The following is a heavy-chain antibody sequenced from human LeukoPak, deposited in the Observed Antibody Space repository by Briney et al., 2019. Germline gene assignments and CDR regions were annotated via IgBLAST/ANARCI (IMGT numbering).Heavy chain of an antibody. CDR1: GFTFSSYG. J-gene: IGHJ4*02. V-gene: IGHV3-30*18. CDR3: AKDSVGATYGY. CDR2: ISYDGSNK. Sequence: GRSLRLSCAAPGFTFSSYGMHWVRQAPGKGLEWVAVISYDGSNKYYADSVKGRFTISRDNSKNTLYLQMNSLRAEDTAVYYCAKDSVGATYGYWGQGTLVTVSS. D-gene: IGHD1-26*01.